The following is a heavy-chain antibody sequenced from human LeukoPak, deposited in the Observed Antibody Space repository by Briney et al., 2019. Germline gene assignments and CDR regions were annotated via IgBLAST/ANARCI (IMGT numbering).Heavy chain of an antibody. J-gene: IGHJ4*02. V-gene: IGHV3-21*01. D-gene: IGHD6-19*01. CDR2: ISSSSSYI. Sequence: GGSLRLSCAASGFTFSSYEMNWVRQAPGKGLEWVSSISSSSSYIYYADSVKGRFSISRDNAKNSLYLQMNSLRAEDTAVYYCASVRFSGWTFDYWGQGTLVTVSS. CDR1: GFTFSSYE. CDR3: ASVRFSGWTFDY.